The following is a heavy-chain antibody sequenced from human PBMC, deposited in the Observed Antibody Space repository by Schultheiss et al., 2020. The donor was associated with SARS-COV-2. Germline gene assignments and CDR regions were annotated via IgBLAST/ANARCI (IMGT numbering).Heavy chain of an antibody. V-gene: IGHV1-2*04. Sequence: ASVKVSCKASGYTFTGYYMHWVRQAPGQGLEWMGWINPNSGGTNYAQKFQGWVTMTRDTSISTAYMELSRLRSDDTAVYYCARAYYDFWSGYYSYYMDVWGKETTVTVSS. D-gene: IGHD3-3*01. CDR1: GYTFTGYY. CDR2: INPNSGGT. CDR3: ARAYYDFWSGYYSYYMDV. J-gene: IGHJ6*03.